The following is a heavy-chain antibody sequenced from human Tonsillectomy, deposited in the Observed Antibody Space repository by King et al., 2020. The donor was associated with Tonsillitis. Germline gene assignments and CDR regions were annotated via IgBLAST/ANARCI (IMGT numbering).Heavy chain of an antibody. CDR2: MNPNSGNT. CDR3: ARFYCSGGSCYRNLDY. J-gene: IGHJ4*02. CDR1: GYTFTSYD. D-gene: IGHD2-15*01. Sequence: QLVQSGAEVKKPGASVKVSCKASGYTFTSYDINWVRQATGQGLEWMGWMNPNSGNTGYAQKFQGRVTMTRNTSISTAYMELSSLRSEDTAGYYCARFYCSGGSCYRNLDYWGQGTLVTVSS. V-gene: IGHV1-8*01.